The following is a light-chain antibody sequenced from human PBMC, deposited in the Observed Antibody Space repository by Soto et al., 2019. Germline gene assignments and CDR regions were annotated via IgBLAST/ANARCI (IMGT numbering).Light chain of an antibody. CDR1: QSISAW. CDR2: KAS. CDR3: QQYSTYSWT. V-gene: IGKV1-5*03. Sequence: DIQITQSPSTLSASVGDRVSINCRASQSISAWLAWYQQKPGKAPRLLIYKASTLKSGVPSRFRGSASGTEFTLTISRLQPDDFATYFCQQYSTYSWTFGQGTKVDIK. J-gene: IGKJ1*01.